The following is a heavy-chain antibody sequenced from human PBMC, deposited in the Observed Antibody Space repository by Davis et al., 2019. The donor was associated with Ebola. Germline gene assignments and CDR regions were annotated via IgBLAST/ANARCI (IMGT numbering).Heavy chain of an antibody. D-gene: IGHD4-17*01. V-gene: IGHV3-64*01. CDR1: GFTFSSYA. J-gene: IGHJ3*02. CDR2: ISTNGGST. CDR3: ARGPTTVMSAFDI. Sequence: GESLKIPCAASGFTFSSYAMHWVRQAPGKGLEYVSAISTNGGSTYYANSVKGRFTISRDNSKNTLYLQMGSLRAEDMAVYYCARGPTTVMSAFDIWGQGTMVTVSP.